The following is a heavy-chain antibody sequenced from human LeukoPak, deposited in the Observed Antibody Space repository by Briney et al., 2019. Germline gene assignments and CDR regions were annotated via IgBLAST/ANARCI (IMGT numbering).Heavy chain of an antibody. CDR3: ARTTWYSGGWGYFH. D-gene: IGHD6-19*01. J-gene: IGHJ1*01. CDR1: GDSISNYY. CDR2: ISDSGST. Sequence: SETLSLTCTVFGDSISNYYWIWIRQPPGKGLEWIGYISDSGSTNYNPSLKSRVTISVDTSKNQFSLKLTSVTAADTAVYYCARTTWYSGGWGYFHWGQGTLVTVSS. V-gene: IGHV4-59*01.